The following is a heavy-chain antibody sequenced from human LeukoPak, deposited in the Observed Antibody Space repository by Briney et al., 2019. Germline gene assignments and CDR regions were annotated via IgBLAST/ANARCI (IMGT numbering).Heavy chain of an antibody. CDR2: ISSSNSYI. V-gene: IGHV3-21*01. D-gene: IGHD6-19*01. J-gene: IGHJ4*02. Sequence: GGSLRLSCAASGFTFSSYGMHWVRQAPGKGLEWVSSISSSNSYIYNADSVKGRFTISRDNAKNSLYLQMNSLRAEDTAVYYCARDQGLLVVAGRFGYWGRGTLVTVSS. CDR3: ARDQGLLVVAGRFGY. CDR1: GFTFSSYG.